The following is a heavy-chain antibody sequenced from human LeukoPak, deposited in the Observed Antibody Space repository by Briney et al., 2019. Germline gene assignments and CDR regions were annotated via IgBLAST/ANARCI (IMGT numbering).Heavy chain of an antibody. J-gene: IGHJ3*02. V-gene: IGHV1-18*01. CDR2: ISAYNGNT. CDR3: ARDQGYCGGDCRDAFDI. D-gene: IGHD2-21*02. Sequence: ASVKVSCKASGYTFTSYGISGVRQAPGQGLEWMGWISAYNGNTNYAQKLQGRVTMTTDTSTSTAYMELRSLRSDDTAAYYCARDQGYCGGDCRDAFDIWGQGTMVTVSS. CDR1: GYTFTSYG.